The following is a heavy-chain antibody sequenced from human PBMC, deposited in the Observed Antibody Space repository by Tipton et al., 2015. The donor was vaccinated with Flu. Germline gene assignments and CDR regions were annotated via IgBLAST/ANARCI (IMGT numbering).Heavy chain of an antibody. CDR1: GFTFSNAW. CDR2: IKSKTDGGTT. CDR3: TTDLKWLLWGSYRMNPSTAPPNDY. V-gene: IGHV3-15*01. Sequence: SLRLSCAASGFTFSNAWMSWVRQAPGKGLEWVGRIKSKTDGGTTDYAAPVKGRFTISRDDSKNTLYLQMNSLKTEDTAVYYCTTDLKWLLWGSYRMNPSTAPPNDYWGQGTLVTVSS. D-gene: IGHD3-16*02. J-gene: IGHJ4*02.